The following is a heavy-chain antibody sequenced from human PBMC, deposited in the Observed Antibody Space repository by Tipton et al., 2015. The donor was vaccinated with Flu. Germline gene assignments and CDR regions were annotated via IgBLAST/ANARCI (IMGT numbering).Heavy chain of an antibody. Sequence: TLSLTCTVSGGSINSYYWSWIRQPPGKGLEWIGEINHSGRTNYNPSLKSRVTISADTSKNQFFLTLNSVTAADTAVYYCATKFANWGVWEPRDYWGQGTLVTVSS. CDR3: ATKFANWGVWEPRDY. V-gene: IGHV4-34*01. CDR1: GGSINSYY. D-gene: IGHD7-27*01. CDR2: INHSGRT. J-gene: IGHJ4*02.